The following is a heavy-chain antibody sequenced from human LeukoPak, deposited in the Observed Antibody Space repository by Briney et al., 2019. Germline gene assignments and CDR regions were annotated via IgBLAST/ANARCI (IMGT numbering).Heavy chain of an antibody. V-gene: IGHV4-34*01. Sequence: SETLSLTCAVYGGSFSGYYWSWIRQPPGKGLEWIGEINHSGSTNYNPSLKSRVTISVDTSKNQFSLKLSSVTAADTAVYYCASLRVPGDFDYWGQGTLVTVSS. J-gene: IGHJ4*02. CDR1: GGSFSGYY. CDR2: INHSGST. CDR3: ASLRVPGDFDY.